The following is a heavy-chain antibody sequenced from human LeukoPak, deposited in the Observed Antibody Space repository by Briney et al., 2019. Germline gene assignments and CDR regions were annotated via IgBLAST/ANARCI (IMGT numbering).Heavy chain of an antibody. V-gene: IGHV4-59*08. CDR1: GGSLINSY. Sequence: SETLSLTCTVSGGSLINSYWSWIRQPPGKGLEYIGYIHYSGSTNYSPSLKSRVAISVDTSKNQFSLKLSSVTAADTAVYYCARHVPRYSSGILGYYFDYWGQGTLVTVSS. CDR3: ARHVPRYSSGILGYYFDY. CDR2: IHYSGST. D-gene: IGHD6-19*01. J-gene: IGHJ4*02.